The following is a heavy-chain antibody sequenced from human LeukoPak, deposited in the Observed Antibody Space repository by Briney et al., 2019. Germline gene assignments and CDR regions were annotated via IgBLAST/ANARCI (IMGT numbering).Heavy chain of an antibody. Sequence: GGSLRLSCAASGFTFGCYSMIWLRQAPGKGLEWVTSISSSSSYIYYADSVKGRFTISRDNAKNSLYLQMNSLRAEDTAVYYCASLWFGELGRMDGGSQGSTVTVSS. CDR2: ISSSSSYI. J-gene: IGHJ6*02. CDR3: ASLWFGELGRMDG. D-gene: IGHD3-10*01. CDR1: GFTFGCYS. V-gene: IGHV3-21*01.